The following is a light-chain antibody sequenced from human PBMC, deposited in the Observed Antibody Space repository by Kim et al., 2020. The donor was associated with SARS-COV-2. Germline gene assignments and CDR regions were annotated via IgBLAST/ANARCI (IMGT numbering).Light chain of an antibody. Sequence: SPGDSATRTCRARQSVSSSFLAWYQQKPGQPPRLLIYGASNRTTDIPHGFSGSGSVTDFTLTISRVEPKDSAVYYCQQCGYSPFAFGRGTKLEI. V-gene: IGKV3-20*01. CDR3: QQCGYSPFA. J-gene: IGKJ2*01. CDR1: QSVSSSF. CDR2: GAS.